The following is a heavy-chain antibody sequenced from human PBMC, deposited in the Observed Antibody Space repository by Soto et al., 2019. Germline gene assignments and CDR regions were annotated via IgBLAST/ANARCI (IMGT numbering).Heavy chain of an antibody. D-gene: IGHD2-2*03. CDR1: GFSFTNHW. V-gene: IGHV3-7*03. Sequence: EMQLEESGGGLVQPGGSRRLSCEASGFSFTNHWMSWARQAPGKGLEWLANIKQDGGETYYLESVKGRFSISRDNAKDSVYLQMSGLRAEDTAVYYCARHGFHRDALDLWGQGTLVTVSS. CDR2: IKQDGGET. J-gene: IGHJ3*01. CDR3: ARHGFHRDALDL.